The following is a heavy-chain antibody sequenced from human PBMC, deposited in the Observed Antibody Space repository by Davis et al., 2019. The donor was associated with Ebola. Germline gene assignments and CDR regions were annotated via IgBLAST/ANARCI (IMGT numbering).Heavy chain of an antibody. Sequence: LRLSCTVSGGSISSGGYYWSWIRQHPGKGLEWIGYIYYSGSTYYNPSLKSRVTISVDTSKNQFSLKLSSVTAADTAVYYCARAMGQLPLLDVWGKGTTVTVSS. V-gene: IGHV4-31*03. D-gene: IGHD2-2*01. J-gene: IGHJ6*04. CDR2: IYYSGST. CDR1: GGSISSGGYY. CDR3: ARAMGQLPLLDV.